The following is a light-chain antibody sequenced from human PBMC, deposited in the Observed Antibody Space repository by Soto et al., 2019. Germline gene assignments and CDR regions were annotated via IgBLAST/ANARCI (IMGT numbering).Light chain of an antibody. J-gene: IGKJ1*01. V-gene: IGKV2-28*01. CDR1: ESLLHSNGYTY. CDR3: MQSILTRT. CDR2: LAS. Sequence: DIVMTQSPLSLPVTPGEPASISCRSSESLLHSNGYTYLDRYLQKPGQSPQLLIYLASNRASGVADMCSGSGSGTDFTLKISRVEAEDVGVYYCMQSILTRTFGQGTKVEIK.